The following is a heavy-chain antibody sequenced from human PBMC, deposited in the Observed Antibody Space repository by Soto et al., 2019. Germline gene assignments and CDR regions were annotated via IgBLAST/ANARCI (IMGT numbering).Heavy chain of an antibody. Sequence: EVQLVESGGGLVQPGRSLRLSCAASGFTFDDYAMHWVRQAPGKGLEWVSGISWNSGSIGYADSVKGRFTISRDNAKNSLYLQMNSLRAEDTALFYCAQDYYGSGSFWFVPWGQGTLVTVSS. J-gene: IGHJ5*02. CDR1: GFTFDDYA. CDR2: ISWNSGSI. CDR3: AQDYYGSGSFWFVP. D-gene: IGHD3-10*01. V-gene: IGHV3-9*01.